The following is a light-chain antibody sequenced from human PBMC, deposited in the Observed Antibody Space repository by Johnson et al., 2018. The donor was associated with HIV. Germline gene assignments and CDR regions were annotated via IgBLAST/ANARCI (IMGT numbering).Light chain of an antibody. Sequence: QSVLTQPPSVSAAPRQKVTISCSGSSSNIGNNYVSWYQQLPGTAPKLLIYDNNKRPSGIPDRFSGSKSGTSATLSITGLPTGDEADYYCGTWDSSLSAGVFGTGTKVTVL. CDR2: DNN. V-gene: IGLV1-51*01. J-gene: IGLJ1*01. CDR3: GTWDSSLSAGV. CDR1: SSNIGNNY.